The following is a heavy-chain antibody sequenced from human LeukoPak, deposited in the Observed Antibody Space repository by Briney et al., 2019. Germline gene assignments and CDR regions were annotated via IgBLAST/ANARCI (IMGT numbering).Heavy chain of an antibody. J-gene: IGHJ5*02. CDR2: ISGSGGST. CDR1: GFTFSSYA. CDR3: AKVPGVFWSGYNWFDP. Sequence: PGGSLRLSCAASGFTFSSYAMSWVRQAPGKGLEWVSAISGSGGSTYYADSVKGRFTISRDNSKNTLYLQMNSLRAEDTAVYYCAKVPGVFWSGYNWFDPLGQGTLVTVSS. D-gene: IGHD3-3*01. V-gene: IGHV3-23*01.